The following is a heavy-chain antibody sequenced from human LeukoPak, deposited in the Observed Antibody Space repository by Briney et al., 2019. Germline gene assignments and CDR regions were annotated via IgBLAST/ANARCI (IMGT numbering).Heavy chain of an antibody. CDR3: AISTGYSSMFLDY. D-gene: IGHD6-13*01. CDR2: IYSGGST. CDR1: GFTVSSNY. V-gene: IGHV3-53*01. J-gene: IGHJ4*02. Sequence: GGSLRLSCAASGFTVSSNYMSWVRQAPGKGLEWVSVIYSGGSTYYADSVKGRFTISRDNSKNTLYLQMNSLRAEDTAVYYCAISTGYSSMFLDYWGQGTLVTVSS.